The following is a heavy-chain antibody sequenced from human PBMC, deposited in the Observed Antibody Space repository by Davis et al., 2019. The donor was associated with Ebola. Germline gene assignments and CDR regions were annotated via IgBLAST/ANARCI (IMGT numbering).Heavy chain of an antibody. Sequence: GESLKISCAASGFTFSGYGIHWVRQCPGKGLEWVAGTSYDGSNKYYADSVKGRFTISKDNSQNTLYLQMNSLKTEDTAVYYCTTRKEYQTYFDYWGQGTLVTVSP. V-gene: IGHV3-30*03. CDR3: TTRKEYQTYFDY. CDR1: GFTFSGYG. CDR2: TSYDGSNK. J-gene: IGHJ4*02. D-gene: IGHD2-2*01.